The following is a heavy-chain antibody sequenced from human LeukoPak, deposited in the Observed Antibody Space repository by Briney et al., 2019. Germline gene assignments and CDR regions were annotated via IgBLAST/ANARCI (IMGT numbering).Heavy chain of an antibody. V-gene: IGHV3-23*01. CDR3: AKGMSWFDP. Sequence: GGSLRLSCAASGFTFSNAWMSWVRQAPGKGLEWVSSISGSGGSTYYADSVKGRFTISRDNSENTVYLQMNSLRAEDTAVYYCAKGMSWFDPWGQGTLVTVSS. CDR1: GFTFSNAW. CDR2: ISGSGGST. J-gene: IGHJ5*02.